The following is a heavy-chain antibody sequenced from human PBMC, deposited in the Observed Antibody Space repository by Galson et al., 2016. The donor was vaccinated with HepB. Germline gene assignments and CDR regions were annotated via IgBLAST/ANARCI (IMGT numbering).Heavy chain of an antibody. Sequence: SLRLSCAASGFSFSTSGMSWVRQTPGRGLEWVSGITGSGATTHYADSVKGRFTISRDNSKNTLYLYMNSLRAGDTAVYYCGKHGGFYYLGQGALVTVSS. CDR2: ITGSGATT. V-gene: IGHV3-23*01. J-gene: IGHJ4*02. CDR3: GKHGGFYY. D-gene: IGHD3-16*01. CDR1: GFSFSTSG.